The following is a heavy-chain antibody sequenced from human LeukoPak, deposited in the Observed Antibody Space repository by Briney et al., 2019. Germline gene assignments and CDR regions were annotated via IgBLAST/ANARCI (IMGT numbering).Heavy chain of an antibody. V-gene: IGHV1-2*02. Sequence: ASVKVSCKASGYTFTGYYMHWVRQAPGQGLEWMGWINPNTGGTNYAQRFQGRVTMTRDTCISTAYMELSSLTSDDTAVYYCARDLFTMVRGVIMGLGYWGQGTLVTVSS. CDR1: GYTFTGYY. CDR3: ARDLFTMVRGVIMGLGY. J-gene: IGHJ4*02. D-gene: IGHD3-10*01. CDR2: INPNTGGT.